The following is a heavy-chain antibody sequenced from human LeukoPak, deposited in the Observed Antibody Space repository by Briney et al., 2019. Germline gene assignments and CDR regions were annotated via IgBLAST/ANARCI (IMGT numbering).Heavy chain of an antibody. CDR3: ARDSTDSSGYYYLSNWFDP. CDR2: INPNSGGI. Sequence: GASVTVSCKASGYTFTGYYMHWVRQAPGQGLEWMGCINPNSGGINYAQKFQGRVTMTRDTSISTAYMELSRLRSDDTAVYYCARDSTDSSGYYYLSNWFDPWGQGTLATVSS. V-gene: IGHV1-2*02. D-gene: IGHD3-22*01. J-gene: IGHJ5*02. CDR1: GYTFTGYY.